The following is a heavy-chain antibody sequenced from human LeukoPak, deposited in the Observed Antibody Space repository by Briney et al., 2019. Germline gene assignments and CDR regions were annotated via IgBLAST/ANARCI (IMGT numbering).Heavy chain of an antibody. CDR3: ARVHLPLAAAGTKDY. Sequence: GGSLRLSCAASGFTFSSYSMNWVRQAPGKGLEWVSSISSSSSYIYYADSVKGRFTISRDNAKNSLYLQMNSLRAEDTAVYYCARVHLPLAAAGTKDYWGQGTLVTVSS. V-gene: IGHV3-21*01. CDR2: ISSSSSYI. J-gene: IGHJ4*02. D-gene: IGHD6-13*01. CDR1: GFTFSSYS.